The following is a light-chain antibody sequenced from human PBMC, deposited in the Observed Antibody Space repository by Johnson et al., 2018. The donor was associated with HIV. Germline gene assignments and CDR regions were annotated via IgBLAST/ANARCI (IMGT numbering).Light chain of an antibody. CDR1: SSNIGNNY. CDR3: GTWDSSLSAFYV. V-gene: IGLV1-51*01. J-gene: IGLJ1*01. CDR2: DNN. Sequence: QSALTQPPSVSAAPRQKVTISCSGSSSNIGNNYVSWYQQFPGTAPKLLIYDNNKRPSGIPDRFSAYKSGTSATLGITGLQTGDEADYYCGTWDSSLSAFYVFGSGTKVTVL.